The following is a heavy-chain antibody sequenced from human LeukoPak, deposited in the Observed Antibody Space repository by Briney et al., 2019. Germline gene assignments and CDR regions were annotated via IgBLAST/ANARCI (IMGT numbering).Heavy chain of an antibody. D-gene: IGHD6-19*01. Sequence: PGASLRLSCAASGFTLSSYAMSWVRQAPGKGLEWVSAISGSGGSTYYGDSVKGRFTISRDNSKNTLYLQMNSLRAEDTAVYYCAKSLKVALAGISPEVGYWGQGTLVTVSS. J-gene: IGHJ4*02. CDR2: ISGSGGST. CDR1: GFTLSSYA. CDR3: AKSLKVALAGISPEVGY. V-gene: IGHV3-23*01.